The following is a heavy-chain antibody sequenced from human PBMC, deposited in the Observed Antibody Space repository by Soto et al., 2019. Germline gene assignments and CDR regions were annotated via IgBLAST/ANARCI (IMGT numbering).Heavy chain of an antibody. V-gene: IGHV1-24*01. CDR2: FDPEDGET. Sequence: ASVKVSCKVSGYTLTELSMHWVRQAPGKGLEWMGGFDPEDGETIYAQKFQGRVTMTEDTSTDTAYMELSSLRSEDTAVYYCATLSPGPATYADAFDIWGQGTMVTVS. CDR1: GYTLTELS. J-gene: IGHJ3*02. D-gene: IGHD2-2*01. CDR3: ATLSPGPATYADAFDI.